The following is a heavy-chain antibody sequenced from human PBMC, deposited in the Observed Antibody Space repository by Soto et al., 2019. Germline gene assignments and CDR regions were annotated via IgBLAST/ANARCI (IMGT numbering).Heavy chain of an antibody. CDR2: IYYSGST. V-gene: IGHV4-59*01. Sequence: SETLSLTCTVSGGSISSYYWSWIRQPPGKGLEWIGYIYYSGSTNYNPSLKSRVTISVDTSKNQFSLKLSSVTAADTAVYYCARFMQLWSNPDGYFDYWGQGTLVTVSS. D-gene: IGHD5-18*01. J-gene: IGHJ4*02. CDR1: GGSISSYY. CDR3: ARFMQLWSNPDGYFDY.